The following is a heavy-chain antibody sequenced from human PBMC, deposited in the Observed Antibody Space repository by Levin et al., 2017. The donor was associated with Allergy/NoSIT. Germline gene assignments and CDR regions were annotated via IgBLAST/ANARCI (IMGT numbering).Heavy chain of an antibody. J-gene: IGHJ4*02. CDR3: ARGPEYCSSTSCYPRLDY. Sequence: GASVKVSCKASGGTFSSYAISWVRQAPGQGLEWMGGIIPIFGTANYAQKFQGRVTITADESTSTAYMELSSLRSEDTAVYYCARGPEYCSSTSCYPRLDYWGQGTLVTVSS. V-gene: IGHV1-69*13. D-gene: IGHD2-2*01. CDR2: IIPIFGTA. CDR1: GGTFSSYA.